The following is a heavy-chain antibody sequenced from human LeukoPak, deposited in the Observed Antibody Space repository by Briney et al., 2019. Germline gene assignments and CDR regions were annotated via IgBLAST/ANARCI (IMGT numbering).Heavy chain of an antibody. CDR3: ARIGSYYLIGYFDY. D-gene: IGHD1-26*01. V-gene: IGHV4-39*01. Sequence: SETLSLTCTVSGGSISSSSYYWGWIRQPPGKGLEWIGSIYYSGSTYYNPSLKSRVTISVDTSKNQFSLKLSSVTAADTAVYYCARIGSYYLIGYFDYWGQGTLVTVSS. CDR2: IYYSGST. CDR1: GGSISSSSYY. J-gene: IGHJ4*02.